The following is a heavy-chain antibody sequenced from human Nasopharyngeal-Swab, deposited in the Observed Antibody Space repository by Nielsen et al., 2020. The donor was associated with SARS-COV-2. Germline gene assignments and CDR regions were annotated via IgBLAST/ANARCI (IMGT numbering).Heavy chain of an antibody. Sequence: SGPTLVKPTQTLTLPCTFSGFSLSTSGVGVGWIRQPPGKALEWLALIYWDDDKRYSPSLKSRLTITKDTSKNQVVLTMTNMDPVDTATYYCSHRLAAYSGPYFDYWGQGTLVTVSS. CDR2: IYWDDDK. CDR1: GFSLSTSGVG. D-gene: IGHD2-15*01. CDR3: SHRLAAYSGPYFDY. J-gene: IGHJ4*02. V-gene: IGHV2-5*02.